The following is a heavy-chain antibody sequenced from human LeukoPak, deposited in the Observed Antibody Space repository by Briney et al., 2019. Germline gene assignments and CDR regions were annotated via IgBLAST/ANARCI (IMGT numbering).Heavy chain of an antibody. J-gene: IGHJ4*02. CDR1: GFTFDDYG. CDR2: INWNGGNT. D-gene: IGHD6-13*01. V-gene: IGHV3-20*04. CDR3: ARGHLSSTYGYFDY. Sequence: PGGSLRLSCAASGFTFDDYGMSWVRQGPGKGLEWVSGINWNGGNTGYADSVKGRFTISRDNAKNSLYLQMNGLRAEDTALYYCARGHLSSTYGYFDYWGQGTLVTVSS.